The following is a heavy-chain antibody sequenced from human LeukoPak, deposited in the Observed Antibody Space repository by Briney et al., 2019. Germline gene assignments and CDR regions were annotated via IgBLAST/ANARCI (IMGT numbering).Heavy chain of an antibody. J-gene: IGHJ5*02. CDR2: IRYDGSNK. V-gene: IGHV3-30*02. CDR3: AKDYGDYLHNWFDP. CDR1: GFTLSSYG. Sequence: GGSLRLSCATSGFTLSSYGMHWVRQAPGKGLEWVAFIRYDGSNKYYADSVKGRFTISRDNSKNTLYLQMNSLRAEDTAVYYCAKDYGDYLHNWFDPWGQGTLVTVSS. D-gene: IGHD4-17*01.